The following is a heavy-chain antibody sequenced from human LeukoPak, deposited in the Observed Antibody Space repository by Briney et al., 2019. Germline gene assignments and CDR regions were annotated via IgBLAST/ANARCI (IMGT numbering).Heavy chain of an antibody. V-gene: IGHV1-2*04. CDR1: GYTFTGYY. CDR2: INPNSGGT. CDR3: ARESDSSGYYFDY. D-gene: IGHD3-22*01. J-gene: IGHJ4*02. Sequence: ASVKVSCKASGYTFTGYYMHWVRQAPGQGLERMAWINPNSGGTNYAQKFQGWVTMTRDTSISTAYMELSRLRSDDTAVYYCARESDSSGYYFDYWGQGTLVTVSS.